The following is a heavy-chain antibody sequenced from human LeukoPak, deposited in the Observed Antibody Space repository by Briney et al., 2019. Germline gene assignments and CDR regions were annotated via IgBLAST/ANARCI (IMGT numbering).Heavy chain of an antibody. D-gene: IGHD3-16*02. CDR1: GGTFSSYA. V-gene: IGHV1-69*05. Sequence: GASVKVSCKASGGTFSSYAISWVRQAPGQGLEWMGRIIPIFGTANYAQKFQGRVTITTDESTSTAYMELSSLRSEDTAVYYYASRYYDYVWGSYRQDYFDYWGQGTLVTVSS. CDR3: ASRYYDYVWGSYRQDYFDY. J-gene: IGHJ4*02. CDR2: IIPIFGTA.